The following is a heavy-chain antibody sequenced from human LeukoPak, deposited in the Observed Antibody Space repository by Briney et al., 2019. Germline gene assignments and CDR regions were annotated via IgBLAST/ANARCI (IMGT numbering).Heavy chain of an antibody. D-gene: IGHD2-2*01. CDR2: IYYSGST. CDR1: GGSISSYY. CDR3: ATSGYGLVDAFDI. Sequence: SETLSLTCTVSGGSISSYYWSWIRQPPGKGLEWIGYIYYSGSTNYNPSLKSRVTISVGTSKNQFSLKLSSVTAADTAVYYCATSGYGLVDAFDIWGQGTMATVSS. V-gene: IGHV4-59*01. J-gene: IGHJ3*02.